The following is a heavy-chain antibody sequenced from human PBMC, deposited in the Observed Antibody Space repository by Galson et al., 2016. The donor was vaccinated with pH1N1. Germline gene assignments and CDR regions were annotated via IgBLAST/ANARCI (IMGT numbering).Heavy chain of an antibody. Sequence: SLRLSCAASGFMFDDFAMHWVRQAPGKGLEWVASISWNSNSIQYVNSVKGRFTISRDNAKKSLYLQMNRLRVDDTALYFCAKHGNFEFWSGPNPLEYWGQGTLVTVSS. J-gene: IGHJ4*02. CDR3: AKHGNFEFWSGPNPLEY. CDR1: GFMFDDFA. CDR2: ISWNSNSI. V-gene: IGHV3-9*01. D-gene: IGHD3-3*01.